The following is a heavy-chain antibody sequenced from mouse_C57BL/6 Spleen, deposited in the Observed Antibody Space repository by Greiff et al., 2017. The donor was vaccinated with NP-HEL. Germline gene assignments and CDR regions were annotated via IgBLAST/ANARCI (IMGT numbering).Heavy chain of an antibody. CDR3: TRPYYYGSSLWYFDV. V-gene: IGHV6-6*01. D-gene: IGHD1-1*01. CDR2: IRNKANNHAT. CDR1: GFTFSDAW. Sequence: EVKLVESGGGLVQPGGSMKLSCAASGFTFSDAWMDWVRQSPEKGLEWVAEIRNKANNHATYYTESVKGRFTISRDDSKSSVYLQMNSLRAEATVIYYCTRPYYYGSSLWYFDVWGTGTTVTVSS. J-gene: IGHJ1*03.